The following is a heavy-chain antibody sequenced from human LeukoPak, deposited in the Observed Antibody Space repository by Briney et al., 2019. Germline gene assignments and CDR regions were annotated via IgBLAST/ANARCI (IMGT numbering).Heavy chain of an antibody. Sequence: PSQTLSLTRTVSGGSISSGGYYWSWIRQHPGKGLEWIGYIYYSGSTYYNPSLKSRVTISVDTSKNQFSLKLSSVTAADTAVYYCAGGYCTNGVCPISDYWGQGTLVTVSS. CDR2: IYYSGST. V-gene: IGHV4-31*03. D-gene: IGHD2-8*01. J-gene: IGHJ4*02. CDR3: AGGYCTNGVCPISDY. CDR1: GGSISSGGYY.